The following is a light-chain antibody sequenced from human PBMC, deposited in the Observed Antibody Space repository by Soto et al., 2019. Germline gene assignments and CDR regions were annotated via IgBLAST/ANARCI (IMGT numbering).Light chain of an antibody. CDR3: QPYNTWPPHT. CDR2: GAS. J-gene: IGKJ2*01. CDR1: QSVNSN. Sequence: IVVTQSPAVLSVSPGERATLSCRASQSVNSNLAWYQQKPGQAPRLLIYGASTRATGIPARFSGSGSGTAFTLTISNLQSEDFAVYHCQPYNTWPPHTFGQGTKLEIK. V-gene: IGKV3-15*01.